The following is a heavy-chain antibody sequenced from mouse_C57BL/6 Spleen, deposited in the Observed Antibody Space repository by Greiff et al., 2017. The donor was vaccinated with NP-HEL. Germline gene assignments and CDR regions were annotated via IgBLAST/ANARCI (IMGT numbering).Heavy chain of an antibody. CDR1: GFTFSDYG. D-gene: IGHD1-1*01. J-gene: IGHJ3*01. Sequence: EVMLVESGGGLVQPGGSLKLSCAASGFTFSDYGMAWVRQAPRKGPEWVAFISNLAYSIYYADTVTGRFTISRENAKNTLYLEMSSLRSEDTAMYYCARPPYYGSSYGGFAYWGQGTLVTVSA. CDR3: ARPPYYGSSYGGFAY. CDR2: ISNLAYSI. V-gene: IGHV5-15*04.